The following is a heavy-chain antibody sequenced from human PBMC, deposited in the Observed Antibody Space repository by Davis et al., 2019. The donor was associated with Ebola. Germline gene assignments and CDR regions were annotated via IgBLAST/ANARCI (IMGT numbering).Heavy chain of an antibody. CDR1: GYRFTSYW. V-gene: IGHV5-51*01. CDR3: ATLRRTITGMDDGFDI. D-gene: IGHD1-20*01. J-gene: IGHJ3*02. CDR2: IFPDDSDA. Sequence: GESLKISCKGSGYRFTSYWIGWVRQLPGKGLEWMGFIFPDDSDATYSPSFQGQVTISADKSIKTAFLQWSSLKASDTAIYYCATLRRTITGMDDGFDIWGQGTMVTVSS.